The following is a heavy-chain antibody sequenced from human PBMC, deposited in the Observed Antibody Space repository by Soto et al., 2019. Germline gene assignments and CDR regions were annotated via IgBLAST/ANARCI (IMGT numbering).Heavy chain of an antibody. CDR3: ARDGRTSGYYLDF. V-gene: IGHV4-31*03. CDR2: IYSNGNS. J-gene: IGHJ4*02. CDR1: GGSISSGGFY. Sequence: QVQLQESGPGLVKPSQTLSLTCTVSGGSISSGGFYWSWIRQLPGKGLEWIGFIYSNGNSYYNPSLKSRVNISLDTAKNEFSLEISSVAVAETAVYYCARDGRTSGYYLDFCGEGTLVTVSP. D-gene: IGHD3-22*01.